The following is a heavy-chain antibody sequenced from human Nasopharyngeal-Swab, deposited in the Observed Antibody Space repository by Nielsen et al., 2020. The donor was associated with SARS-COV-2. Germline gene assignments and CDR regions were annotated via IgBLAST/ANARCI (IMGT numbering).Heavy chain of an antibody. Sequence: GESLKISCAASGFTFSSYWMSWVRQAPGKGLEWVANIKQDGSNKYYADSVKGRFTISRDNSKNTLYLQMNSLRAEDTAVYYCARPSGSYPFDYWGQGTLVTVSS. J-gene: IGHJ4*02. V-gene: IGHV3-7*01. CDR3: ARPSGSYPFDY. CDR2: IKQDGSNK. D-gene: IGHD1-26*01. CDR1: GFTFSSYW.